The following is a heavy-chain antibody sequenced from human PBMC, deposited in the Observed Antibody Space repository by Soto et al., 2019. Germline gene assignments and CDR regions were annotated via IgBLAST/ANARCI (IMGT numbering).Heavy chain of an antibody. CDR3: ARYNVAGSGTYALGY. Sequence: EVQLVESGGGLVQPGGSLRLSCAASGFTFSSYWMHWVRQAPGKGLVWVSRINSDGSSTSYADSVKGRFTISRDNAKNTLDLQRSSLRAEETAVYFCARYNVAGSGTYALGYWGQGTLVTVSS. CDR2: INSDGSST. D-gene: IGHD3-10*01. CDR1: GFTFSSYW. J-gene: IGHJ4*02. V-gene: IGHV3-74*01.